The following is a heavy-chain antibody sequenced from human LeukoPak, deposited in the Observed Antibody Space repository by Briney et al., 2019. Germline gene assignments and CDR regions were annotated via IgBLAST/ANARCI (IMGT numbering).Heavy chain of an antibody. CDR3: ATPLLNFWSGFPLGY. J-gene: IGHJ4*02. V-gene: IGHV1-24*01. CDR1: GYTLTELS. Sequence: AASVKVSCKVSGYTLTELSMHWVRQAPGKGLEWMGGFDPEDGETIYAQKFQGRVTMTEDTSTDTAYMGLSSLRSEDTAVYYCATPLLNFWSGFPLGYWGQGTLVTVSS. CDR2: FDPEDGET. D-gene: IGHD3-3*01.